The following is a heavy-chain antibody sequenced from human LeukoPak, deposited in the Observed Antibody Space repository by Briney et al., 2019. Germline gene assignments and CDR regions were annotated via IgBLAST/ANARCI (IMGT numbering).Heavy chain of an antibody. Sequence: PSETLSLTCTVSGGSISSYYWSWIRQPAGKGLEWIGRIYTSGSTNYNPSLKSRATMSVDTSKNQFSLKLNSVTAADTAVYFCARGPYSYDSSGAFDIWGQGTMVTVSS. D-gene: IGHD3-22*01. J-gene: IGHJ3*02. V-gene: IGHV4-4*07. CDR2: IYTSGST. CDR1: GGSISSYY. CDR3: ARGPYSYDSSGAFDI.